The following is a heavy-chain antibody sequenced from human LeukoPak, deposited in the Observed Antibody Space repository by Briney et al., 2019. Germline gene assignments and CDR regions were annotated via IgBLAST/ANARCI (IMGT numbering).Heavy chain of an antibody. V-gene: IGHV2-70*11. CDR2: IDWDDDK. D-gene: IGHD3-22*01. CDR1: GFSLSTSGMC. CDR3: ARVSRGNYGMYYFDY. J-gene: IGHJ4*02. Sequence: SGPTLVNPTQTLTLTCTFPGFSLSTSGMCVSWIRQPPGKALEWLARIDWDDDKYYNTSLRTRLTISKDTSKNQVVLTMTNMDPVDTATYYCARVSRGNYGMYYFDYWGQGTLVTVST.